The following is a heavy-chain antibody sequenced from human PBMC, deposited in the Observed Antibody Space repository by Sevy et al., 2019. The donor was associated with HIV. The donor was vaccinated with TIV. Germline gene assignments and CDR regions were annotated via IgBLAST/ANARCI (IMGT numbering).Heavy chain of an antibody. V-gene: IGHV3-33*01. Sequence: GGSLRLSCATSGFTFNNYAMHWVRQAPGKGLEWVAVIGYDGSGTYYRNSVRGRFTISRGQFMNTLYLEMNSLGAEDKAIYPCARDREGLAAASDALDFWGQGTMVTVSS. D-gene: IGHD6-25*01. CDR1: GFTFNNYA. J-gene: IGHJ3*01. CDR3: ARDREGLAAASDALDF. CDR2: IGYDGSGT.